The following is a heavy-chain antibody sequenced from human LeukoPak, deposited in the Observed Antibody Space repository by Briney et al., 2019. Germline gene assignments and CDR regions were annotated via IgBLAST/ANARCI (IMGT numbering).Heavy chain of an antibody. Sequence: SETLSLTCTVSGGXISSSSYYWGWIRQPPGKGLEWIGYIYYSGSTYYNPSLKSPVTISVDTSKNQFSLKLSSVTAADTAVYYCARDLYGMDVWGQGTTVTVSS. CDR2: IYYSGST. CDR1: GGXISSSSYY. J-gene: IGHJ6*02. CDR3: ARDLYGMDV. V-gene: IGHV4-30-4*08.